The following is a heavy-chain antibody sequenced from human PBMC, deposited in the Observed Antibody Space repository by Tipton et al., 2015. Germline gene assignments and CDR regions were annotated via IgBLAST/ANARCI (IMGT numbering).Heavy chain of an antibody. CDR2: ISAYNGNT. D-gene: IGHD4-23*01. CDR3: ARDWTTVVTYSTALDF. CDR1: GYTFTNYG. Sequence: QVQLVQSGAEVKKPGASVKVSCKTSGYTFTNYGISWVRQAPGQGLERMGWISAYNGNTNNAQKFQGRVTMTTDTSTSTGYMELGSLRSDDTAVYYCARDWTTVVTYSTALDFWGQGTLVTVSS. V-gene: IGHV1-18*01. J-gene: IGHJ4*02.